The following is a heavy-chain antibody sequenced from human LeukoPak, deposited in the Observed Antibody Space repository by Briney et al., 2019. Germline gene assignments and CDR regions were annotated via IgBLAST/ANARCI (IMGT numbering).Heavy chain of an antibody. V-gene: IGHV3-48*01. J-gene: IGHJ4*02. CDR3: ARDHNYAFDN. D-gene: IGHD1-1*01. CDR1: GFTFSDYS. Sequence: GGSLRLSCAASGFTFSDYSMNWVRQASGKGLEWISWVGIDSGNTRYADSVKGRFTISGEKAKNSLYLQMSSLRVEDTAVYYCARDHNYAFDNWGQGTLVTVSS. CDR2: VGIDSGNT.